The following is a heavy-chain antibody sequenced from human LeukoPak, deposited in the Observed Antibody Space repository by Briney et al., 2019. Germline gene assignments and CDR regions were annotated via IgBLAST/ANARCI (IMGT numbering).Heavy chain of an antibody. CDR3: ARDLGGGYYNWFDP. D-gene: IGHD3-3*01. J-gene: IGHJ5*02. Sequence: GGSLRLSCAASGFTFSSYWMHWVRQAPGKGLVWVSRINGDGSSTSYADSVKGRFTISRDNAKNTLYLQMNSLRAEDTAVYYCARDLGGGYYNWFDPWGQGTLVTVSS. CDR2: INGDGSST. CDR1: GFTFSSYW. V-gene: IGHV3-74*01.